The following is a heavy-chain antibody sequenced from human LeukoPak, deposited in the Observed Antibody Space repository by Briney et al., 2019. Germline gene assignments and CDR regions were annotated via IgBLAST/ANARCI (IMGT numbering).Heavy chain of an antibody. Sequence: GGSLRLSCAASGFTFSSYWMHWVRQAPGKGLVWVSRINSDGSSTSCADSVKGRFTISRDNAKNTLYLQMNSLGAEDTAVYYCARDYGGISSVDAFDIWGQGTMVTVSS. D-gene: IGHD4-23*01. CDR1: GFTFSSYW. V-gene: IGHV3-74*01. J-gene: IGHJ3*02. CDR3: ARDYGGISSVDAFDI. CDR2: INSDGSST.